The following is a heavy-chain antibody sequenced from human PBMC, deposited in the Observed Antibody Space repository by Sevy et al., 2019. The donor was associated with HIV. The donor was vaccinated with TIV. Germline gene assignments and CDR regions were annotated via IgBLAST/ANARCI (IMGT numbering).Heavy chain of an antibody. CDR2: ISSSYGYI. J-gene: IGHJ3*02. V-gene: IGHV3-21*01. Sequence: GGSLRLSCAASGFTFSTYSMNWVRQAPGKGLEWASSISSSYGYIYYADTVKGRLTNSRDNAKKYLYLQRNSLRAEDTAIYYCARVTGTEPLDAFDIWGQGTMVTVSS. CDR3: ARVTGTEPLDAFDI. D-gene: IGHD1-1*01. CDR1: GFTFSTYS.